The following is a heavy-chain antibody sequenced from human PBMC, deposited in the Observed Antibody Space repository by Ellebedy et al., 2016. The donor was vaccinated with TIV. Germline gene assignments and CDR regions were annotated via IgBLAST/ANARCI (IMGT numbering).Heavy chain of an antibody. V-gene: IGHV3-48*01. Sequence: GESLKISCAASGFTFSDHYMNWVRQAPGKGLEWVSYITSGSSTIKYADSVKGRFTISRDNAKNSLYLQMNSLRAEDTAVYYCARVQLVWFESDCWGQGTLVTVSS. CDR2: ITSGSSTI. CDR3: ARVQLVWFESDC. D-gene: IGHD3-10*01. CDR1: GFTFSDHY. J-gene: IGHJ4*02.